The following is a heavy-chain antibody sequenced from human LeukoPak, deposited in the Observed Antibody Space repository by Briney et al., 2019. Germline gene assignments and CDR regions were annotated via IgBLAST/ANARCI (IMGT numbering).Heavy chain of an antibody. V-gene: IGHV4-39*01. D-gene: IGHD1-1*01. J-gene: IGHJ3*02. CDR2: IYYSGST. CDR1: GGSISSSSYY. CDR3: ARHGGTTGIDAFDI. Sequence: SETLSLTXTVSGGSISSSSYYWGWIRQPPGKGLGWIGSIYYSGSTYYNPSLKSRVTISVDTSKNQFSLKLSSVTAADTAVYYCARHGGTTGIDAFDIWGQGTMVTVSS.